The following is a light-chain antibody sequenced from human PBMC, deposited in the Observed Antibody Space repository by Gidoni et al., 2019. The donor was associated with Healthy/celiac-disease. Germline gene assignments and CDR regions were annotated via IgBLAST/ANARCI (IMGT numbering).Light chain of an antibody. V-gene: IGKV3-20*01. Sequence: ELVLTQSPGTLSLSPGERATLSCRSSQSVSSSYLAWYQQKPGQAPRLLIYGASSRATGIPDRFSGSGSGTDFTLTISRLEPEDFAVYYCKQYGRTWTFGQGTKVEIK. CDR1: QSVSSSY. CDR3: KQYGRTWT. CDR2: GAS. J-gene: IGKJ1*01.